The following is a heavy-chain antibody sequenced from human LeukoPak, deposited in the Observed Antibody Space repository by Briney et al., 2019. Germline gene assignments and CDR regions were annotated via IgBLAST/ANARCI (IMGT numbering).Heavy chain of an antibody. CDR1: GFTFSSHT. CDR2: IGHAGSPA. J-gene: IGHJ3*01. Sequence: GGSLRLSCDASGFTFSSHTMTWVRQAPGKTLEWISYIGHAGSPAHYADSVRGRFTISRDNARNSLYLQMNSLTVEYTAVYYCAIEQGPYCSGDYYCTIDLWGRGTLVTVSS. V-gene: IGHV3-48*01. D-gene: IGHD2-21*01. CDR3: AIEQGPYCSGDYYCTIDL.